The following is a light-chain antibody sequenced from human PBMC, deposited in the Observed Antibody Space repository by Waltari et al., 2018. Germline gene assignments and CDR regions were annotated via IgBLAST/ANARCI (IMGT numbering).Light chain of an antibody. CDR2: EDS. V-gene: IGLV3-21*02. CDR3: QVWDSITDHVV. CDR1: KLGSKS. J-gene: IGLJ2*01. Sequence: SYVLTQPPSVSVAPGQTATITWRGDKLGSKSEKWYLQKPGQAPVLVVYEDSVRPTGIPERFSGSNSGNTATLTISRAETGDEADYYCQVWDSITDHVVFGGGTKVTVL.